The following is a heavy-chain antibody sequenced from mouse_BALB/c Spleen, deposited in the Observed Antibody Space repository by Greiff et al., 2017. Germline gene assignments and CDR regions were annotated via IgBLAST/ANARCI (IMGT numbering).Heavy chain of an antibody. CDR2: INPSTGYT. CDR3: ARRLRLYYAMDY. J-gene: IGHJ4*01. CDR1: GYTFTSYW. D-gene: IGHD1-2*01. V-gene: IGHV1-7*01. Sequence: QVQLQQSGAELAKPGASVKMSCKASGYTFTSYWMHWVKQRPGQGLEWIGYINPSTGYTEYNQKFKDKATLTADKSSSTAYMQLSSLTSEDSAVYYCARRLRLYYAMDYWGQGTSVTVSS.